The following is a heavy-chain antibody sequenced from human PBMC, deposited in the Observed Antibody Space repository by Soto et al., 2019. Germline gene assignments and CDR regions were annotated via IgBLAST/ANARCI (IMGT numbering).Heavy chain of an antibody. J-gene: IGHJ5*02. CDR3: AKAPLLGYTYAYLA. D-gene: IGHD5-18*01. CDR2: ISGSGGNT. CDR1: GFTFSSYA. V-gene: IGHV3-23*01. Sequence: EVQLLESGGGLVQPGGSLRLSCAASGFTFSSYAMTWVRQAPGKGLEWVSAISGSGGNTYYADSVKGRFTISRLNSKNTLDLQMNSLRAEDTAVYFCAKAPLLGYTYAYLAWGQGTLVTVSS.